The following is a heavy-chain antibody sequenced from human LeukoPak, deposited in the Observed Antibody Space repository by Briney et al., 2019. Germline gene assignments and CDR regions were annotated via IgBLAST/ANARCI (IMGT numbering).Heavy chain of an antibody. D-gene: IGHD3-16*02. Sequence: GGSLRLSCAASGFTFSSYAMSWVRQAPGKGLEWVSAISGNGGSTYYADSVKGRFTISRDNSKNTLYLQMNSLRAEDTAVYYCAKATMITFGGVIVLGYWGQGTLVTVSS. V-gene: IGHV3-23*01. CDR3: AKATMITFGGVIVLGY. CDR2: ISGNGGST. J-gene: IGHJ4*02. CDR1: GFTFSSYA.